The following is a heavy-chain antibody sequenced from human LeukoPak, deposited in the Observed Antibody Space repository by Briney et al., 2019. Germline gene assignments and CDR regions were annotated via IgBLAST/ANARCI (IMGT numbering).Heavy chain of an antibody. D-gene: IGHD5-18*01. J-gene: IGHJ3*02. Sequence: GGSLRLSCATSGFSFSSHDMNWVRQAPGKGLEWVSSITSGSSYIYYADSVKGRFTISRDNAKNSLYLLMNSLRAEDTAVYYCARARKIQLWLPMSNTFDIWGQGTMVTVSS. V-gene: IGHV3-21*01. CDR1: GFSFSSHD. CDR2: ITSGSSYI. CDR3: ARARKIQLWLPMSNTFDI.